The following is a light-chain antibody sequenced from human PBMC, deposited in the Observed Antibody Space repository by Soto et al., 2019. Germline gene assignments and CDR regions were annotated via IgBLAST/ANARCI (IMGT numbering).Light chain of an antibody. CDR3: SSYTSSSTTLYVV. V-gene: IGLV2-14*01. J-gene: IGLJ2*01. CDR2: DVS. CDR1: SSDVGGYNY. Sequence: QSALTQPASVSGSPGQSITISCTGTSSDVGGYNYVSWYQQHPGKAPKLMIYDVSNRPSGVSNRSSGSKSGNTASLTISGLQAEDEADYYCSSYTSSSTTLYVVFGGGTKLTVL.